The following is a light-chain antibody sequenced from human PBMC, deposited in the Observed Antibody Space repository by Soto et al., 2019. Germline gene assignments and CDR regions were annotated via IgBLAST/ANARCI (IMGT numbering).Light chain of an antibody. V-gene: IGLV2-14*01. CDR3: NSYRTGSAFYV. CDR2: EVR. Sequence: QSAVTQPASVSGSPGQSITISCTGTSSDVGDYNYVSWYQHHPGKAPKLIIYEVRNRPSGVSNRFSGAKSGNTASLTISGLQAEDEADYYCNSYRTGSAFYVFGTGTKLTVL. J-gene: IGLJ1*01. CDR1: SSDVGDYNY.